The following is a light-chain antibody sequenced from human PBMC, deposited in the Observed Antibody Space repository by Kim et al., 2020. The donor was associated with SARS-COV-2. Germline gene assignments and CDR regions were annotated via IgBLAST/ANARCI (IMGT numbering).Light chain of an antibody. V-gene: IGKV1-33*01. CDR1: QDITNF. CDR3: QHYDNFPYT. CDR2: DAS. Sequence: DIQMTQSPSSLSASVGDRVTITCQASQDITNFLNWYQQRPGKAPKLLMYDASILESGVPSRFSGSGYGTHFILTINDLQPEDIATYYCQHYDNFPYTFGPGTKLEIK. J-gene: IGKJ2*01.